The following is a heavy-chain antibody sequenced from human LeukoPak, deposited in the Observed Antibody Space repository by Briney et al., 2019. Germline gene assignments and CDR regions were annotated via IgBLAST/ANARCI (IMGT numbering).Heavy chain of an antibody. D-gene: IGHD3-22*01. J-gene: IGHJ1*01. V-gene: IGHV3-23*01. CDR1: GFTFGSYG. Sequence: GGSLRLSCAASGFTFGSYGMSWVRQAPGKGLEWVSFITPNADRTSYADSVEGRFTISRDNPRNTLYMQMNSLRDEDTAVYYCAIVHGYYDGSGYWVQWGQGTLVTVSS. CDR2: ITPNADRT. CDR3: AIVHGYYDGSGYWVQ.